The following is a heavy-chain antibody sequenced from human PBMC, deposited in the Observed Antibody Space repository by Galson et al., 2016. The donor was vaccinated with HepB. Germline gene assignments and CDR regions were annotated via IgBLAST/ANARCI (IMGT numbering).Heavy chain of an antibody. CDR3: ARRIVGGLGSGWYYFDS. Sequence: QSGAEVKTSGESLKISCRGSGYTFDSYWIGWVRQMPGKGLEWMAIMWLGDSGASDTKYSPSFQGQVTISADMSIGTAYLHFYSLKASDNAIYYCARRIVGGLGSGWYYFDSCGQGTRVTVSS. D-gene: IGHD6-19*01. CDR2: MWLGDSGASDT. CDR1: GYTFDSYW. J-gene: IGHJ4*02. V-gene: IGHV5-51*01.